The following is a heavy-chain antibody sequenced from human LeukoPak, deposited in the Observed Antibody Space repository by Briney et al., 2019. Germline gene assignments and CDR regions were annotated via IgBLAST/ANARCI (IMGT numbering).Heavy chain of an antibody. Sequence: PGRSLRLSCAASGFTFDDFAMHWVRQAPGKGLEWVSGINWNSDTRAYADSVKGRFTISRDNAKNFVYLQMNSLRAEDTAFYYCAKDVDESVAGNNWFDPWGQGTLVTVSS. D-gene: IGHD6-19*01. J-gene: IGHJ5*02. V-gene: IGHV3-9*01. CDR3: AKDVDESVAGNNWFDP. CDR1: GFTFDDFA. CDR2: INWNSDTR.